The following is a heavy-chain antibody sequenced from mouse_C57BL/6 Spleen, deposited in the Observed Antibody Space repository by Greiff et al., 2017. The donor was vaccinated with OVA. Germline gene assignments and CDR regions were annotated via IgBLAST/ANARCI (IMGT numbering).Heavy chain of an antibody. CDR1: GYAFSSSW. J-gene: IGHJ4*01. CDR2: IYPGDGDT. D-gene: IGHD1-1*01. CDR3: ARETTVVAIDYAMDY. V-gene: IGHV1-82*01. Sequence: VQLQQSGPELVKPGASVKISCKASGYAFSSSWMNWVKQRPGKGLEWIGRIYPGDGDTNYNGKFKGKATLTADKSSSTAYMQLSSLTSEDSAVYFCARETTVVAIDYAMDYWGQGTSVTVSS.